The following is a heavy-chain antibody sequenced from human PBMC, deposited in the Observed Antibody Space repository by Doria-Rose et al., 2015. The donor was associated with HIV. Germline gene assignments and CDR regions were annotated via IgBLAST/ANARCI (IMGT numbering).Heavy chain of an antibody. CDR1: GGSFSSSYH. J-gene: IGHJ4*02. Sequence: QVQLQESGPRLVKPSETLSLTCTVSGGSFSSSYHWGWIRQTPEKGPEWIGNFYFSGSTYYNPSLKSRVTMSVDTSKTQFSLRLSSVTAADTAVYYCARDGIVEAISYFAYWGQGILVTVSP. V-gene: IGHV4-39*07. D-gene: IGHD1-26*01. CDR3: ARDGIVEAISYFAY. CDR2: FYFSGST.